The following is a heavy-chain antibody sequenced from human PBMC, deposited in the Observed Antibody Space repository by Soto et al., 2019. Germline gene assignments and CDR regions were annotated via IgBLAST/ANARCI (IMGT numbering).Heavy chain of an antibody. J-gene: IGHJ3*02. CDR3: ARHLLLYYYDSSGYYLRDAFDI. Sequence: PSETLSLTCTVSGGSISSYYWCWVRQPPGKGLEWIGYISYSGSTNYNPSLKSRVTISVDTSKNQFSLKLSSVTAADTAVYYCARHLLLYYYDSSGYYLRDAFDIWGQGTMVT. CDR2: ISYSGST. CDR1: GGSISSYY. V-gene: IGHV4-59*08. D-gene: IGHD3-22*01.